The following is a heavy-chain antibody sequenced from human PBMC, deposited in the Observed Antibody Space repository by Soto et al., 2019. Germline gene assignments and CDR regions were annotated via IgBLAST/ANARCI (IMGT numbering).Heavy chain of an antibody. V-gene: IGHV3-15*01. CDR3: TGTIFGVVINDY. J-gene: IGHJ4*02. D-gene: IGHD3-3*01. Sequence: GGSLRLSCAASGFTFSNAWMSWVRQAPGKGLEWVGRIKSKTDGGTTDYAAPVKGRFTISRDDSKNTLYLQMNSLKTEDTAVYYCTGTIFGVVINDYWGQGTLVTVSS. CDR1: GFTFSNAW. CDR2: IKSKTDGGTT.